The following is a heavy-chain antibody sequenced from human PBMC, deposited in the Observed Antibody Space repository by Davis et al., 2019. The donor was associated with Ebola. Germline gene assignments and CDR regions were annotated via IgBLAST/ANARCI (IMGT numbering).Heavy chain of an antibody. CDR3: ATRSSYGDYVSLAFDI. CDR2: IYYSGST. CDR1: GGSISSYY. Sequence: PSETLSLTCTVSGGSISSYYWSWIRQPPGKGLEWIGYIYYSGSTNYNPSLKSRVTISVDTSKNQFSLKLSSVTAADTAVYYCATRSSYGDYVSLAFDIWGQGTMVTVSS. J-gene: IGHJ3*02. D-gene: IGHD4-17*01. V-gene: IGHV4-59*01.